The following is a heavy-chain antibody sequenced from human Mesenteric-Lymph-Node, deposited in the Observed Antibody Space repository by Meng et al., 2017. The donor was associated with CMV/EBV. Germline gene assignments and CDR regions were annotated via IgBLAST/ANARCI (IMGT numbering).Heavy chain of an antibody. J-gene: IGHJ4*02. V-gene: IGHV1-8*03. CDR2: MNPNSGNT. CDR3: VRGVDCSSANCYPFDS. CDR1: GYTFTSYD. Sequence: ASVKVSCKASGYTFTSYDINWVRQATGQGLEWMGWMNPNSGNTDYAQKFQGRVTITRNTSISTAYMELSSLRSEDTAVYYCVRGVDCSSANCYPFDSWGRGTLVTVSS. D-gene: IGHD2-2*01.